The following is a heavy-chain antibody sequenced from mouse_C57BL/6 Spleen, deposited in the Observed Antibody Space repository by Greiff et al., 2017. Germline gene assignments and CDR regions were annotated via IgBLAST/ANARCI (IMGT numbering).Heavy chain of an antibody. CDR2: IYPGDGDT. CDR3: ARGGYGSSHYAMDY. CDR1: GYAFSSSW. J-gene: IGHJ4*01. D-gene: IGHD1-1*01. V-gene: IGHV1-82*01. Sequence: VQLVESGPELVKPGASVKISCKASGYAFSSSWMNWVKQRPGKGLEWIGRIYPGDGDTNYNGKFKGKATLTADKSSSTAYMQLSSLTSEDSAVYFCARGGYGSSHYAMDYWGQGTSVTVSS.